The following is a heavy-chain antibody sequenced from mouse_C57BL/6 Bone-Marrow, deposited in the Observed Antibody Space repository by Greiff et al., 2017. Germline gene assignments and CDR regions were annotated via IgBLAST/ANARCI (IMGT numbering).Heavy chain of an antibody. CDR3: ARSNWDVDCDY. D-gene: IGHD4-1*02. V-gene: IGHV1-63*01. CDR2: IYPGGGYT. J-gene: IGHJ2*01. Sequence: LEESGAELVRPGTSVKMSCKASGYTFTNYWIGWAKQRPGHGLEWIGDIYPGGGYTNYNEKFKGKATLTADKSSSTAYMQFSSLTSEDSAIYYCARSNWDVDCDYWGQGTTLTVSS. CDR1: GYTFTNYW.